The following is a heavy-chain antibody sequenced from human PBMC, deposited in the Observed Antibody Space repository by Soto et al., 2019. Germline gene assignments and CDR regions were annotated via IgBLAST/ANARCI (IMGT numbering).Heavy chain of an antibody. CDR2: IQNDGSRT. CDR1: GFTFYYYW. CDR3: ARGNLGGFDL. J-gene: IGHJ3*01. V-gene: IGHV3-74*01. D-gene: IGHD4-4*01. Sequence: EVQLVESEGGLVQRGGSLRLSCAASGFTFYYYWMHWVRQAPGQGLVWVAHIQNDGSRTTYADSVKGRFTISRDNAKNTMYLQMNSLGAEDTAVYYCARGNLGGFDLWGQGTTVTVSS.